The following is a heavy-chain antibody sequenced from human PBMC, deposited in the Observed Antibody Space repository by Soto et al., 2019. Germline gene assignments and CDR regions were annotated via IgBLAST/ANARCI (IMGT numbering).Heavy chain of an antibody. CDR3: ARAPQGYCSGGSCTYYAMDV. V-gene: IGHV3-48*01. Sequence: GGSLRLSCAASGFTFSSYGMSWVRQAPGKGLEWVSYTSSSSSTIYYADSVKGRFTISRDNAKNSLYLQMNSLRAEDTAVYYCARAPQGYCSGGSCTYYAMDVWGQGTTVTVSS. D-gene: IGHD2-15*01. J-gene: IGHJ6*02. CDR1: GFTFSSYG. CDR2: TSSSSSTI.